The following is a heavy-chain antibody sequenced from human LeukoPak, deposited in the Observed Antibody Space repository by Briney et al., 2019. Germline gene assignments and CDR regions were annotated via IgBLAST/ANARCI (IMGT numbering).Heavy chain of an antibody. CDR3: ARALGDPPQYHYYYMDV. Sequence: GGSLRLSCAASGFTFSSYWMHWVRQAPGKGLVWVSRINSDGSSTSYADSVKGRFTISRDNAKNTLYLQMNSLRAEDTAVYFCARALGDPPQYHYYYMDVWGTGTTVIVSS. D-gene: IGHD3-10*01. J-gene: IGHJ6*03. CDR2: INSDGSST. V-gene: IGHV3-74*01. CDR1: GFTFSSYW.